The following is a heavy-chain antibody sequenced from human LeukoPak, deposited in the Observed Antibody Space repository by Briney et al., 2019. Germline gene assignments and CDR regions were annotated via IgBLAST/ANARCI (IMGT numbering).Heavy chain of an antibody. J-gene: IGHJ4*02. V-gene: IGHV4-59*01. CDR1: GGSINSYY. D-gene: IGHD3/OR15-3a*01. Sequence: KPSETLSLTCTVSGGSINSYYWSWIRQPPGKGLECIGHIYYTVSTYYKPSLESRVTISVDTAKNQIPLKLSSVTAADTAVYYCARYEEFSTGYSASSPRHYFDHWGQGTLVTVSS. CDR2: IYYTVST. CDR3: ARYEEFSTGYSASSPRHYFDH.